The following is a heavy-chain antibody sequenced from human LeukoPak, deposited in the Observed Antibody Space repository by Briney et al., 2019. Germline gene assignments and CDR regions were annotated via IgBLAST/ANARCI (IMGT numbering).Heavy chain of an antibody. Sequence: GASVKVSCKASGYTFTSYYMHWVRQAPGQGLERMGIINPSGGSTNYAQKFQGRVTMTRDTSTSTVYMELSSLRSEDTAVYYCARVRKRITMIVVTKAEGWFDPWGQGTLVTVSS. D-gene: IGHD3-22*01. CDR2: INPSGGST. CDR3: ARVRKRITMIVVTKAEGWFDP. CDR1: GYTFTSYY. V-gene: IGHV1-46*01. J-gene: IGHJ5*02.